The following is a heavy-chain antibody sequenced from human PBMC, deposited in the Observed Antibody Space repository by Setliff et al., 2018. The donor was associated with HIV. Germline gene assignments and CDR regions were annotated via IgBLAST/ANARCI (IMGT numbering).Heavy chain of an antibody. V-gene: IGHV4-31*03. CDR1: GGSISSGGYY. CDR3: ARSTKYYDFWSGYQPFDY. J-gene: IGHJ4*02. CDR2: IYYSGST. Sequence: SETLSLTCTVPGGSISSGGYYWSWIRQHPGKGLEWIGYIYYSGSTYYNPSLKSRVTISVDTSKNQFSLKLSSVTAADTAVYYCARSTKYYDFWSGYQPFDYWGQGALVTVSS. D-gene: IGHD3-3*01.